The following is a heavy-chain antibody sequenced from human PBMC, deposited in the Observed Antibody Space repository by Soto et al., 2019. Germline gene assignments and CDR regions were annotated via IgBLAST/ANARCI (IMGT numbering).Heavy chain of an antibody. CDR1: VGSFSGHY. CDR3: ARKGGWGIITH. J-gene: IGHJ4*02. CDR2: INQSGST. D-gene: IGHD3-16*01. V-gene: IGHV4-34*01. Sequence: SETLSLTCAFYVGSFSGHYWSCIRQPPGKGLEWIGEINQSGSTNYNPSLKSRVTISVDTSKNQISLKLSSVTAADTAVYYCARKGGWGIITHWGQGTLVIVS.